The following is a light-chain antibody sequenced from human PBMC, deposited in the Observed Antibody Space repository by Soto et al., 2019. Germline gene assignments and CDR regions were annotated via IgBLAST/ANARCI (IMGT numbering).Light chain of an antibody. CDR3: CSYAGSYTLI. CDR2: DVS. V-gene: IGLV2-11*01. CDR1: SSNIGSYNF. J-gene: IGLJ2*01. Sequence: QSALTQPRSVSGSPGQSVTISCTGTSSNIGSYNFVSWYQQHPGKAPKFMIYDVSRRPSGVPDRFSGSRSGNTASLTISGLQAEHEADYYCCSYAGSYTLIFGGGTKLTVL.